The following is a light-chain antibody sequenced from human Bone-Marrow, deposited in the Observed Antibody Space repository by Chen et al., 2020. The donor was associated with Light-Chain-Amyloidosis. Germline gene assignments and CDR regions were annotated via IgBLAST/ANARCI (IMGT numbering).Light chain of an antibody. CDR3: QQSYSTLPIT. V-gene: IGKV1-39*01. J-gene: IGKJ5*01. CDR1: QFISNY. CDR2: TAS. Sequence: DIPMTQSPSSLSASVGDRVIITCRASQFISNYLNWYQQKPGKAPKLLIYTASSLQSGVPSRFSGSGSGTDFTLTISSLQPEDFATYYCQQSYSTLPITFGQGTRLEIK.